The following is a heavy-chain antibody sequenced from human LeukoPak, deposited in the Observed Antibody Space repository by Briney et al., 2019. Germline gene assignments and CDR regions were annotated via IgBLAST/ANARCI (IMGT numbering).Heavy chain of an antibody. D-gene: IGHD5-18*01. CDR3: TTEEFGIQLWDDAFDI. V-gene: IGHV3-15*01. CDR2: IKSKTDGGTT. Sequence: PGGSLRLSCAASGFTFSNAWMSWVRQAPGKGLEWVGRIKSKTDGGTTDYAAPVKGRFTISRDDSKNTLYLQMSSLKTEDTAVYYCTTEEFGIQLWDDAFDIWGQGTMVTVSS. CDR1: GFTFSNAW. J-gene: IGHJ3*02.